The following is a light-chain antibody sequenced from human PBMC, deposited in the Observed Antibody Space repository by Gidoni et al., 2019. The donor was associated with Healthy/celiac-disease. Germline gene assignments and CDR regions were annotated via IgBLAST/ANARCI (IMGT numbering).Light chain of an antibody. CDR3: QQYDNLPPYT. CDR1: QDISIY. V-gene: IGKV1-33*01. J-gene: IGKJ2*01. CDR2: DSS. Sequence: DIQMTQSPSALSASVGDRVTITCQASQDISIYLTGYKQKAGKAPKLLIYDSSNLETGVTSSFIGSGSGTDFTFTISSLQPEDILTYYCQQYDNLPPYTFXXXTKLEIK.